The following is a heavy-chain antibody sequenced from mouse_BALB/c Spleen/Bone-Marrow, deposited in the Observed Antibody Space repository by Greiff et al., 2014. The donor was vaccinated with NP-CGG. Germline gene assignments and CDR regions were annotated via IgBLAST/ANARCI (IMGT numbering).Heavy chain of an antibody. J-gene: IGHJ3*01. Sequence: VQLEQSGAELVKPGTSVKLSCKASGYTFTSYWIHWMKQRPGQGLEWIGVIYPGSGGTNYNEKFKTKPTLTVDKSSSTAYMQLRRLTYDALAVYACAGGWPFAYWGQGTLVTVSA. V-gene: IGHV1S81*02. CDR1: GYTFTSYW. CDR2: IYPGSGGT. CDR3: AGGWPFAY.